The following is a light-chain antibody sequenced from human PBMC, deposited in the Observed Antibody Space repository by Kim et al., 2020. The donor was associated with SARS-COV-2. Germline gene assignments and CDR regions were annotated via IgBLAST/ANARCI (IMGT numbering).Light chain of an antibody. Sequence: SASVGDRVTITCRASQSISTWLAWFQQKPGKAPKLLIYDASSLETGVPSTFTGRGSGTEFTLTISSLRPEDFATYYCQQYITYPFTFGQGTKLEI. CDR1: QSISTW. CDR3: QQYITYPFT. J-gene: IGKJ2*01. V-gene: IGKV1-5*01. CDR2: DAS.